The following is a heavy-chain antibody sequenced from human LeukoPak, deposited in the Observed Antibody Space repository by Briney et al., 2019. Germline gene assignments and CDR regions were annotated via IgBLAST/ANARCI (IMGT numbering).Heavy chain of an antibody. Sequence: SVKLSRTASGGTFSIYAISWVRQAPGQGLEWMGGIIPIFGTANYAQKFQGRVTITADESTSTAYMELSSLRSEDTAVYYCARGYCSSTSCNDGVDYWGQGTPVTVSS. CDR3: ARGYCSSTSCNDGVDY. D-gene: IGHD2-2*01. J-gene: IGHJ4*02. CDR2: IIPIFGTA. CDR1: GGTFSIYA. V-gene: IGHV1-69*13.